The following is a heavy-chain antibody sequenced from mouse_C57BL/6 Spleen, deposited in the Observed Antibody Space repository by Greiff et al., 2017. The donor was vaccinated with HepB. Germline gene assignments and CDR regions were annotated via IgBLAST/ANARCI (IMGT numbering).Heavy chain of an antibody. CDR2: IRNKANGYTT. CDR3: ARSIYYAFDY. V-gene: IGHV7-3*01. J-gene: IGHJ2*01. Sequence: EVKVVESGGGLVQPGGSLSLSCAASGFTFTDYYMSWVRQPPGKALEWLGFIRNKANGYTTEYSASVKGRFTISRDNSQSILYLQMNALRAEDSATYYCARSIYYAFDYWGQGTTLTVSS. D-gene: IGHD2-1*01. CDR1: GFTFTDYY.